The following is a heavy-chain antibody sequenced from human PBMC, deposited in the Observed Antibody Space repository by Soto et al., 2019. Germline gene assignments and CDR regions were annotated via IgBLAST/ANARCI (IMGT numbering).Heavy chain of an antibody. CDR3: ARASRSIAARPFSGY. Sequence: ASVKVSCKASGYTFTSYGISWVRQAPGQGLEWMGWISAYNGNTNYAQKLQGRVTMTTDTSTSTAYMELRSLRSDDTAVYYCARASRSIAARPFSGYWGQGTLVTVSS. CDR2: ISAYNGNT. V-gene: IGHV1-18*01. CDR1: GYTFTSYG. J-gene: IGHJ4*02. D-gene: IGHD6-6*01.